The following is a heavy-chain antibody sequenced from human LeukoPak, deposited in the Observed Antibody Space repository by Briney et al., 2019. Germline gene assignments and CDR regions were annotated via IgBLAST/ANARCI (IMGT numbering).Heavy chain of an antibody. CDR3: ARMYGSGSTLIDY. V-gene: IGHV4-4*07. Sequence: SETLSLTCTVSGGSISGNYYWSWIRQPAGKGLEWIGRISPSGSTNYNPSLKSRVTIPVDTSKNQFSLKLSSVTAADTAVYYCARMYGSGSTLIDYWGQGTLVTVSS. CDR1: GGSISGNYY. J-gene: IGHJ4*02. D-gene: IGHD3-10*01. CDR2: ISPSGST.